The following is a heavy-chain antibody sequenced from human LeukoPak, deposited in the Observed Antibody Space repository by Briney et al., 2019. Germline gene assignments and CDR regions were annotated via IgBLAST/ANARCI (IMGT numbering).Heavy chain of an antibody. J-gene: IGHJ4*02. CDR1: GFTFSSYS. CDR2: ISSSSSYI. V-gene: IGHV3-21*01. Sequence: GGSLRLSCAASGFTFSSYSMNWVRQAPGKGLEWVSSISSSSSYIYYADSVKGRFTISRDNAKNSLYLQMNSLRAEDTAVYYCARAGVVGNDYYDILPDLDHWGQGTLVTVSS. CDR3: ARAGVVGNDYYDILPDLDH. D-gene: IGHD3-9*01.